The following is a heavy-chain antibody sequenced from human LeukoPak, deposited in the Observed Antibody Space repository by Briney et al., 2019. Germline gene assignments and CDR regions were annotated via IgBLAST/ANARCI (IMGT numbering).Heavy chain of an antibody. J-gene: IGHJ3*02. CDR1: GGTFSSYA. D-gene: IGHD1-7*01. V-gene: IGHV1-2*02. CDR2: INPNSGGA. Sequence: GASVKVSCKASGGTFSSYAISWVRRAPGQGLEWMGWINPNSGGANYAQRFQGRITMTRDTSISTAYMELSSLRSDDTALYYCARVPHRGTIVELPGTILDAFDIWSQGTMVTVSS. CDR3: ARVPHRGTIVELPGTILDAFDI.